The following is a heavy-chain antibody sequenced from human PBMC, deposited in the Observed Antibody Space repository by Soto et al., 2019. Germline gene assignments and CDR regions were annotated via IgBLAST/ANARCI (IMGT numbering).Heavy chain of an antibody. D-gene: IGHD6-6*01. J-gene: IGHJ6*01. CDR3: ARRKVYSSDPCNYGLDV. CDR2: IDPSDSQT. V-gene: IGHV5-10-1*01. CDR1: GYSFPSYW. Sequence: CKGSGYSFPSYWINWERQMPGKGLEGMGRIDPSDSQTNYSPSFQGHITISADKSSTTAYVQWNSLKATDTAIYYCARRKVYSSDPCNYGLDVWGQGTTVTVSS.